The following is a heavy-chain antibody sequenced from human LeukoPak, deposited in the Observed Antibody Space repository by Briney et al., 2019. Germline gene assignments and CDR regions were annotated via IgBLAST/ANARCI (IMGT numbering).Heavy chain of an antibody. D-gene: IGHD2-15*01. CDR2: ISAYNGNT. CDR1: GYTFTSYG. V-gene: IGHV1-18*01. Sequence: ASVKVSCKASGYTFTSYGISWVRQAPGQGLEWMGWISAYNGNTNYAQKLQGRVTMTTDTSTSTAYMELRSLRSDDTAVYYCARDIVVVVAASYSSYGMDVWGQGTTVTVSS. J-gene: IGHJ6*02. CDR3: ARDIVVVVAASYSSYGMDV.